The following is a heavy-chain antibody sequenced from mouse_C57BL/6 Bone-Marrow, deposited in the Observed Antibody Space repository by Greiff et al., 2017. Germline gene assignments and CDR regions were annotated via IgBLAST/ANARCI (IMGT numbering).Heavy chain of an antibody. CDR3: ARRLLPMDY. V-gene: IGHV1-19*01. CDR1: GYTFTDYY. D-gene: IGHD2-3*01. Sequence: VQLKQSGPVLVKPGASVKMSCKASGYTFTDYYMNWVKQSHGKSLEWIGVINPYNGGTSYNQKFKGKATLTVDKSSSTAYMELNSLTSEDSAVYYCARRLLPMDYWGQGTSVTVSS. J-gene: IGHJ4*01. CDR2: INPYNGGT.